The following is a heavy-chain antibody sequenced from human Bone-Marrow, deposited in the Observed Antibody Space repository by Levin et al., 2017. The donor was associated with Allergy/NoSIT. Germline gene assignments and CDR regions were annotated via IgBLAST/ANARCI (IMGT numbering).Heavy chain of an antibody. CDR3: ARDGGSVAGHDWYFDL. V-gene: IGHV3-74*01. D-gene: IGHD3-16*01. Sequence: GESLKISCAASGFTFSNYYMHWVRQAPGKGLVWVSRMNIDGSITDYAHSVKGRFTISRDNAKNTVYLQMNSLRDDDTAVYYCARDGGSVAGHDWYFDLWGRGTLVTVSS. CDR2: MNIDGSIT. CDR1: GFTFSNYY. J-gene: IGHJ2*01.